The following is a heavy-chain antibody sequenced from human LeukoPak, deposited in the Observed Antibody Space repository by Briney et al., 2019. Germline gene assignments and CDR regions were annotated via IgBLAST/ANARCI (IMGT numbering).Heavy chain of an antibody. D-gene: IGHD2-15*01. CDR3: AREQCSDNSCYYY. CDR1: GFSFSVFW. CDR2: INQDGSEK. J-gene: IGHJ4*02. Sequence: PGGSLRLSCGASGFSFSVFWMSWVRQAPGKGLEWVANINQDGSEKNYVDSVKGRFTISRDGAKNSLYLQMNSLRAEDAAVYYCAREQCSDNSCYYYWGQGTLVTVTS. V-gene: IGHV3-7*01.